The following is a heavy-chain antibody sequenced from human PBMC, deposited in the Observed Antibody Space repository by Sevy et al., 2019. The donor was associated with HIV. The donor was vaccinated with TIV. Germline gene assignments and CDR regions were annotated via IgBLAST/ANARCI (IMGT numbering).Heavy chain of an antibody. Sequence: GGSLRLSCAASGFTFDDYAMHWVRQAPGKGLEWVSGISWNSGSIGYADSVKGRFTISRDNAKNSLYLQMNSLRAEDKALYYCAKSISRRLSTSTVTNPLYYYYGMDVWGQGTTVTVSS. D-gene: IGHD4-17*01. V-gene: IGHV3-9*01. CDR1: GFTFDDYA. CDR2: ISWNSGSI. J-gene: IGHJ6*02. CDR3: AKSISRRLSTSTVTNPLYYYYGMDV.